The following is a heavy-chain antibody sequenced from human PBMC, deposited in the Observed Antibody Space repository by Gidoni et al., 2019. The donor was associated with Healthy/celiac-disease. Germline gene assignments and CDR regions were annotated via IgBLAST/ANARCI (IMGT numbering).Heavy chain of an antibody. CDR3: ARDPARKGWYGYGMDV. CDR1: GGTFSSYA. CDR2: IIPIFGTA. D-gene: IGHD6-19*01. V-gene: IGHV1-69*12. Sequence: QVQLVQSGAEVQKPGSWVKVPCKASGGTFSSYAISWVLQAPGQRLEWMGGIIPIFGTANYAQKFQGRVTITADESTNTAYMALSSLRSEYTAVYYCARDPARKGWYGYGMDVWGQGTTVTVSS. J-gene: IGHJ6*02.